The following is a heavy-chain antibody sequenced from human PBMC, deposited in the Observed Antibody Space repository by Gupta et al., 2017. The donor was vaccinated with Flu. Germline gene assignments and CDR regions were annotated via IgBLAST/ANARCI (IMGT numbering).Heavy chain of an antibody. CDR1: GLTFSSYA. J-gene: IGHJ4*02. D-gene: IGHD1-26*01. Sequence: EVHLLESGGDLVQPGGSLRLSCAASGLTFSSYAMNWVRQAPGKGLEWVSGISVAGETTYYADSVQGRFTISRDNSKNTLYLQMISLRAEDTAMYYCAKAAFSGSYLSVLGVNDYWGQGTLVTVSS. CDR2: ISVAGETT. CDR3: AKAAFSGSYLSVLGVNDY. V-gene: IGHV3-23*01.